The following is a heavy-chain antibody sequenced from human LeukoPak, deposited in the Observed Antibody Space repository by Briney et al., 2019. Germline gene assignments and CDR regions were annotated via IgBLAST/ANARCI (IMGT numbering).Heavy chain of an antibody. Sequence: PSETLSLTCTVSAGSISNYYWSWIRQPAGKGLEWIGRIYTSGSTNCNPSLESRVTKSVDTSKNQFSLKLTSVTAADTAVYYCAREYCSSSSCFHYSYYYFMDVWGKGTKVTVSS. CDR1: AGSISNYY. CDR3: AREYCSSSSCFHYSYYYFMDV. V-gene: IGHV4-4*07. CDR2: IYTSGST. D-gene: IGHD2-2*01. J-gene: IGHJ6*04.